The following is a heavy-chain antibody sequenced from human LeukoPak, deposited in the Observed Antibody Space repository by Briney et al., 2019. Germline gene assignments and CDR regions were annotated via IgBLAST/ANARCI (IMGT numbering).Heavy chain of an antibody. CDR1: GFTFSSYA. CDR3: AKTTIGYSSGRYPGWPADY. Sequence: GSLRLSCAASGFTFSSYAMSWVRQAPGRGLEWVSVISGSGAGSYYADSVKGRVTVSRDNSKNTVYLQMNSLRAEDTAVYYCAKTTIGYSSGRYPGWPADYWGQGTLVTVSS. V-gene: IGHV3-23*01. CDR2: ISGSGAGS. J-gene: IGHJ4*02. D-gene: IGHD6-19*01.